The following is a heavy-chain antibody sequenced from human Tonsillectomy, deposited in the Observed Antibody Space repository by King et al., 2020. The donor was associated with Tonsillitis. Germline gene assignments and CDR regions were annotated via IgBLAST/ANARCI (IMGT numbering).Heavy chain of an antibody. D-gene: IGHD1-26*01. Sequence: VQLVQSGGGLVQPGRSLRLSCAASGFTFDDYAMHWVRQAPGKGLEWGSGISWNSGSIGYADSVKGRFTISRDNAKNSLYLQMNSRRAEDTALYYCAKDGGLSGSYLFALDYWGQGTLVTISS. CDR3: AKDGGLSGSYLFALDY. CDR2: ISWNSGSI. V-gene: IGHV3-9*01. CDR1: GFTFDDYA. J-gene: IGHJ4*02.